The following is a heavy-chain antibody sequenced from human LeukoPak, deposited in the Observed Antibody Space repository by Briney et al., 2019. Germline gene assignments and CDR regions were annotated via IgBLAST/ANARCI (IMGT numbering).Heavy chain of an antibody. CDR2: IKQDGSEK. V-gene: IGHV3-7*01. CDR3: ASAATGAKYYFDY. CDR1: GFTFSSYW. J-gene: IGHJ4*02. Sequence: GGSLRLSCAASGFTFSSYWMSWVRRAPGKGLEWVANIKQDGSEKYYVDSVKGRFTISRDNAKNSLYLQMNSLRTEDTAVYYCASAATGAKYYFDYWGQGTLVTVSS. D-gene: IGHD7-27*01.